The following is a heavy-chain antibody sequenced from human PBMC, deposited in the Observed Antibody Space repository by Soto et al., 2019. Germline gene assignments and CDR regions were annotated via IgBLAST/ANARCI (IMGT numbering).Heavy chain of an antibody. V-gene: IGHV5-10-1*01. CDR2: IDPSDSYT. CDR3: ARQGPVAATTAVEF. D-gene: IGHD6-19*01. J-gene: IGHJ4*02. Sequence: GESLKISCKGSGYSFTTHWISWVLQMPGKGLEWMGRIDPSDSYTYNSPSFQGHVTISADKSISTAYLQWSSLKASDTAMYYCARQGPVAATTAVEFWGQGTLVTGTS. CDR1: GYSFTTHW.